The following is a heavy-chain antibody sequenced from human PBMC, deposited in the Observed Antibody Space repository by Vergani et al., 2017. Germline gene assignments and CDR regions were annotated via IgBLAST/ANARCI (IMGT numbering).Heavy chain of an antibody. CDR3: ASWVGSTVDYYGMDV. CDR1: GGSISSSSYY. J-gene: IGHJ6*02. D-gene: IGHD1-7*01. V-gene: IGHV4-39*01. Sequence: QLQLQESGPGLVKPSETLSITCTVSGGSISSSSYYWGWIRQPPGKGLEWIGSIYYSGSTYYNPSLKSRVTISVDRSKNQFSLKLSSVTAADTAVYYCASWVGSTVDYYGMDVWGQGTTVTVSS. CDR2: IYYSGST.